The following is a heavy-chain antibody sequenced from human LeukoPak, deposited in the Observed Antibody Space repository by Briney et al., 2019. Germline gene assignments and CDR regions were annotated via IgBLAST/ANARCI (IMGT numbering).Heavy chain of an antibody. Sequence: GASVKVSCKASGYTFTGYYMHWVRQAPGQGLEWMGWINPNSGGTNYAQKFQGRVTMTRDTSISTAYMELSRLRSDDTAVYYCARDYSGYDWTDAFDIWGQGTMVTVSS. V-gene: IGHV1-2*02. D-gene: IGHD5-12*01. J-gene: IGHJ3*02. CDR2: INPNSGGT. CDR1: GYTFTGYY. CDR3: ARDYSGYDWTDAFDI.